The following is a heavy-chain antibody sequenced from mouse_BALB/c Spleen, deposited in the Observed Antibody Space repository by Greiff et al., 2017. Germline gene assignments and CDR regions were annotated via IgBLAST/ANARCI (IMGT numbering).Heavy chain of an antibody. CDR1: GYTFTSYW. J-gene: IGHJ3*01. V-gene: IGHV1-5*01. CDR3: TRWDYDYDDVFFAY. D-gene: IGHD2-4*01. CDR2: IYPGNSDT. Sequence: VQLKESGTVLARPGASVKMSCKASGYTFTSYWMHWVKQRPGQGLEWIGAIYPGNSDTSYNQKFKGKAKLTAVTSTSTAYMELSSLTNEDSAVYYCTRWDYDYDDVFFAYWGQGTLVTVSA.